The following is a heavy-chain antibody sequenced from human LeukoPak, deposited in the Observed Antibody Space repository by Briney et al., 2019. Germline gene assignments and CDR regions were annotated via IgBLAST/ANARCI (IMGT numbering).Heavy chain of an antibody. CDR1: GESFSAYY. CDR3: ARFPMVAVAYRYYYMDV. D-gene: IGHD3-22*01. V-gene: IGHV4-34*01. Sequence: SETLSLTCAVYGESFSAYYWTWIRQPPGKGLEWIGEINHSGSTNYNPSLKSRVTISVDTSKNQFSLKLSSVTAADTAVYYCARFPMVAVAYRYYYMDVWGKGTTVTVSS. CDR2: INHSGST. J-gene: IGHJ6*03.